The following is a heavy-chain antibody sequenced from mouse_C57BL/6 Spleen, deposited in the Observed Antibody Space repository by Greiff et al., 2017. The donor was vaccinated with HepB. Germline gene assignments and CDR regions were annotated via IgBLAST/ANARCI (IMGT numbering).Heavy chain of an antibody. V-gene: IGHV1-39*01. CDR2: INPNYGTT. Sequence: EVQLQQSGPELVKPGASVKISCKASGYSFTDYNMNWVKQSNGKSLEWIGVINPNYGTTSYNQKFKGKAKLTVDQSSSTAYMKHNSLTSEDSAVYDCGRGGRWLGAMDYWGQGTSVTVSS. J-gene: IGHJ4*01. D-gene: IGHD2-3*01. CDR3: GRGGRWLGAMDY. CDR1: GYSFTDYN.